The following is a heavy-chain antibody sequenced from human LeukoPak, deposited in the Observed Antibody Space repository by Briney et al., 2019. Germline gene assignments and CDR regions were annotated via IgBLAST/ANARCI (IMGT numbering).Heavy chain of an antibody. CDR2: INHSGST. V-gene: IGHV4-34*01. CDR1: GGSFSGYY. Sequence: SETLSLTRAVYGGSFSGYYWSWIRQRPGKGLEWIGEINHSGSTNYNPSLKSRVTISVDTSKNQFSLKLSSVTAADTAVYYCARCGPDSGSYFSDIWGQGTMVTVSS. D-gene: IGHD1-26*01. J-gene: IGHJ3*02. CDR3: ARCGPDSGSYFSDI.